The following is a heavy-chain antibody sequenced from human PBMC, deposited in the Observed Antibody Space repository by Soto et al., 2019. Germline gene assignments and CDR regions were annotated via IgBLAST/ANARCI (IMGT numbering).Heavy chain of an antibody. J-gene: IGHJ4*02. CDR1: GGSISSYY. V-gene: IGHV4-59*08. CDR2: IYYSGST. D-gene: IGHD2-15*01. CDR3: ARSPSCSGGSCYWVSGSGRVLYFDY. Sequence: PSETLSLSCTVSGGSISSYYWSWIRQPPGKGLEWIRYIYYSGSTNYNHSLKSRVTISVDTSTNQFSLKLSSVTAADTAVYYCARSPSCSGGSCYWVSGSGRVLYFDYWGQGTLVTVSS.